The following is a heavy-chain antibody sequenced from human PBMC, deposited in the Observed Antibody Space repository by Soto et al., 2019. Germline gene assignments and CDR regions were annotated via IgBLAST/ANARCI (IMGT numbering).Heavy chain of an antibody. CDR3: ARDGYCSSRRCFDL. D-gene: IGHD2-2*01. V-gene: IGHV1-18*01. CDR2: ISANNGKT. J-gene: IGHJ2*01. Sequence: QVQLVQSGAEVKKPGASVKVTFKASAYTFTCCGITWVRQAPGQGLEWKGWISANNGKTNYAQKFQGRVTMTTDTSTSTAYMELRSLRSDDTAVYYCARDGYCSSRRCFDLWGRGTLVTVSS. CDR1: AYTFTCCG.